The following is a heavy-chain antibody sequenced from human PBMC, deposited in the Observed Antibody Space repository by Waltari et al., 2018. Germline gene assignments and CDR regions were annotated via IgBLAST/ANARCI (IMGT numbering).Heavy chain of an antibody. CDR2: INHSGST. CDR3: ARGRSYDYVWGSYHYYFDY. V-gene: IGHV4-34*01. CDR1: GGFFSGYY. D-gene: IGHD3-16*02. Sequence: QVQLQQWGAGLLKPSETLSLTCAVYGGFFSGYYWSWIRQPPGEGLVWIGEINHSGSTNYNPPLKSRVTISVDTSKNQFSLKLSAVTAADTAVYYCARGRSYDYVWGSYHYYFDYWGQGTLVTVSS. J-gene: IGHJ4*02.